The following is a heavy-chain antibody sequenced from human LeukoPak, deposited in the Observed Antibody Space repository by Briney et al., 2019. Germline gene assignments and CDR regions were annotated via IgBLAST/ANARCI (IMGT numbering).Heavy chain of an antibody. CDR2: IRYDGSNK. Sequence: GGSLRLSCAASGFTFSNYGMHWVRQAPGKGLEWVAFIRYDGSNKYYADSVKGRFTISRDNSKNTLYLQMNSLRAEDTAVYYCAKDMDYYYDSSGYYPRGDYWGQGTLVTVSS. CDR1: GFTFSNYG. D-gene: IGHD3-22*01. V-gene: IGHV3-30*02. CDR3: AKDMDYYYDSSGYYPRGDY. J-gene: IGHJ4*02.